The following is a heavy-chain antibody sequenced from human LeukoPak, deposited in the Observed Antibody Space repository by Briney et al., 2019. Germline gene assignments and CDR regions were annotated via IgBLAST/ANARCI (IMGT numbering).Heavy chain of an antibody. J-gene: IGHJ5*02. CDR2: ISTSGST. CDR3: ARGGVPGANWLDP. V-gene: IGHV4-61*02. CDR1: GGSITSGDYH. D-gene: IGHD2-2*01. Sequence: SETLSLTCTVSGGSITSGDYHWTWIRQPAGRGPEWIGRISTSGSTSYNPSLKSRVTVSLDTSKNQFSLDLNSVTAADTAVYYCARGGVPGANWLDPWGQGTLVTVSS.